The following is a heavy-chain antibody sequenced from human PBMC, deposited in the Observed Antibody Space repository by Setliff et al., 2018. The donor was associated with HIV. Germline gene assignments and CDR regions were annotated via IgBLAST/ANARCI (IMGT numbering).Heavy chain of an antibody. Sequence: LSLTCTVSGDPVNDRSYFWGWIRQPPGKGLEWIGTFYYNGDSRYNPSLKSRVTISVDTSKNQFSLNLNSVTAADTAVYYCARTFNSGYLSYAFDIWGQGTMVTVSS. J-gene: IGHJ3*02. CDR2: FYYNGDS. CDR3: ARTFNSGYLSYAFDI. D-gene: IGHD3-22*01. CDR1: GDPVNDRSYF. V-gene: IGHV4-39*01.